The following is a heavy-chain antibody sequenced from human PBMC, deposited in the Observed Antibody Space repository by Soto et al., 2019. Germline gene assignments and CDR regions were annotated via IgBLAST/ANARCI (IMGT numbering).Heavy chain of an antibody. CDR2: MNPKSGNT. D-gene: IGHD3-9*01. CDR1: GYTSASYD. CDR3: ARYRTIYPVAFDI. Sequence: QVHLVQSGAEVKKPGASMKVSSKASGYTSASYDIEWMRQATGQELECMGWMNPKSGNTGYAQKFQGRVTMTWNTSISTAYMELSSLRSEDTAVYYCARYRTIYPVAFDIWGRGTLVTVS. J-gene: IGHJ3*02. V-gene: IGHV1-8*01.